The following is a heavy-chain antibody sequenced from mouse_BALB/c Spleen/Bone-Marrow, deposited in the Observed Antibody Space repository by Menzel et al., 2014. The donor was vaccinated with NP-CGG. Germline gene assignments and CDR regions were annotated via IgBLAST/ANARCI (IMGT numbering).Heavy chain of an antibody. D-gene: IGHD1-1*01. CDR3: ARSGSSSGSFDY. CDR1: GFTFSSFG. CDR2: ISSGSSTV. J-gene: IGHJ2*01. Sequence: EVQGVESGGGLVQPGGSRKLSCAASGFTFSSFGMHWVRQAPEKGLEWVAYISSGSSTVYYADKVMGRFTISRDNPKNTLLLQMTSRRPEDTAMYYCARSGSSSGSFDYWGQGTTLTVSS. V-gene: IGHV5-17*02.